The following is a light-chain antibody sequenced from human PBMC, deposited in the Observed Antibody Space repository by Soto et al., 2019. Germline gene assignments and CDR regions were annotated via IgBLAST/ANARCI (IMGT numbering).Light chain of an antibody. CDR2: NNN. CDR1: RSNIGNNA. CDR3: ATWDDSLNARLV. V-gene: IGLV1-44*01. J-gene: IGLJ3*02. Sequence: QSVLTQPPSASGTPGQRVTISCSGSRSNIGNNAVSWYQQFPGTATKLLIYNNNQRRSGVPDRFSGSKSGSSASLAISGLQSEDEADAYCATWDDSLNARLVFGGGTKVTVL.